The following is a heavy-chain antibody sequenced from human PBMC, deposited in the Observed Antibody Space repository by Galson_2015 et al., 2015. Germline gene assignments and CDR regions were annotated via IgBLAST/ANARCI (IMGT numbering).Heavy chain of an antibody. CDR3: ARELHTVSPFDY. CDR1: GFTFSSYG. Sequence: SLRLSCAASGFTFSSYGMHWVRQAPGKGLEWVAVIWYDGSNKYYADSVKGRFTISRDNSKNTLYLQMNSLRAEDTAVYYCARELHTVSPFDYRGQGTLVTVSS. CDR2: IWYDGSNK. J-gene: IGHJ4*02. D-gene: IGHD4-17*01. V-gene: IGHV3-33*01.